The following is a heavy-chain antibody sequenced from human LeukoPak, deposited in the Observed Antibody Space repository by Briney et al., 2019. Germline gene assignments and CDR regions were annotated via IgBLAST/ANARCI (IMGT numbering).Heavy chain of an antibody. V-gene: IGHV3-30*19. CDR2: ISYDGSNK. D-gene: IGHD3-22*01. CDR3: ARLLVVITGDY. Sequence: GGSLRLSCAASGFTFSSYGMHWVRQAPGKGLEWVAVISYDGSNKYYADSVKGRFTISRDNSKNTLYLQMNSLRAEDTAVYYCARLLVVITGDYWGQGTLVTVSS. J-gene: IGHJ4*02. CDR1: GFTFSSYG.